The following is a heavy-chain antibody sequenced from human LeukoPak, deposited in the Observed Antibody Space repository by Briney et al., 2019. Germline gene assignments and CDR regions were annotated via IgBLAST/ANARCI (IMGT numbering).Heavy chain of an antibody. V-gene: IGHV3-21*01. J-gene: IGHJ4*02. D-gene: IGHD3-22*01. CDR2: ISSSSSYI. CDR1: GFTFSSYS. CDR3: ARVMGFSSGYFDY. Sequence: GGSLRLSCAASGFTFSSYSMNWVRQAPGKGLEWVSSISSSSSYIYYADSVKGRFTISRDNSKNILFLQMNSLRAEDTAVYYCARVMGFSSGYFDYWGQGTLVTVSS.